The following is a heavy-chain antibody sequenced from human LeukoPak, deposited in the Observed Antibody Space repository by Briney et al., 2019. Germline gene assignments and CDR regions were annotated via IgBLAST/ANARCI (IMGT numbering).Heavy chain of an antibody. J-gene: IGHJ5*02. CDR1: GGSISSYY. Sequence: SETLSLTCTVSGGSISSYYWSWIRQPAGKGLEWIGRIYTSGSTNYNPSLKSRVTMSVDTSKNQFSLKLSSVTAADTAVYYCARDIEYSSSSHWFDPWGRGTLVTVSS. CDR2: IYTSGST. V-gene: IGHV4-4*07. D-gene: IGHD6-6*01. CDR3: ARDIEYSSSSHWFDP.